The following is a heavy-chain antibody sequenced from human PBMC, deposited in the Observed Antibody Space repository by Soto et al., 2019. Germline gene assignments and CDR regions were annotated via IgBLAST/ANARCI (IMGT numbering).Heavy chain of an antibody. CDR3: AKGGRQWLVTSDFNY. D-gene: IGHD6-19*01. CDR2: VSHDGRNT. V-gene: IGHV3-30*18. J-gene: IGHJ4*02. CDR1: GFTFSDYA. Sequence: VQLVESGGGVVQPGRSLRLSCAASGFTFSDYAMHWVRQAPGKGLEWVAVVSHDGRNTHYADYVKGRFTIYRDSSKQTVSLEMTSLRAANTAVYYCAKGGRQWLVTSDFNYCGQGALITVSS.